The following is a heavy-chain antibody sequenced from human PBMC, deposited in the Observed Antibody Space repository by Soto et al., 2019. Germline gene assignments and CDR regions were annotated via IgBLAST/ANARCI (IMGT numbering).Heavy chain of an antibody. CDR2: INHIGTT. CDR3: ARGRRWGQSVKGLDS. V-gene: IGHV4-34*01. CDR1: GGSFSGYY. D-gene: IGHD3-16*01. J-gene: IGHJ4*02. Sequence: KPSETLSLTCAVSGGSFSGYYWTWIRQVPGKGLEWIGEINHIGTTNYNPSLKSRVSVSVDTSKNQFSLRLTSLTAADTGLYYCARGRRWGQSVKGLDSWGQGTRVTVSS.